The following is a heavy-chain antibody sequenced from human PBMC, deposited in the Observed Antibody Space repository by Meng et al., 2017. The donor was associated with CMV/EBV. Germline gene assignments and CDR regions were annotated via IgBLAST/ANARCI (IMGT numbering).Heavy chain of an antibody. CDR3: ARDYESSIMITFGGVIPFH. Sequence: ASVKVSCKAPGYTFTSYYMHWVRQAPGQGLEWMGIINPSGGSTSYAQKFQGRVTMTRDTSTSTVYMELSSLRSEDTAVYYCARDYESSIMITFGGVIPFHWGQGTLVTSPQ. D-gene: IGHD3-16*02. J-gene: IGHJ4*02. V-gene: IGHV1-46*01. CDR1: GYTFTSYY. CDR2: INPSGGST.